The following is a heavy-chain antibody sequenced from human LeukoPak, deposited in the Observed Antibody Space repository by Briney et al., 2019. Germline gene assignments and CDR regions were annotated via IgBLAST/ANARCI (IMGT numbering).Heavy chain of an antibody. D-gene: IGHD3-10*01. CDR1: GFTFSSYW. V-gene: IGHV3-7*01. CDR3: ARDKSKSMVRGVNIKDHYYYYMDV. J-gene: IGHJ6*03. CDR2: IKHDGSER. Sequence: GGSLRLSCAASGFTFSSYWMSWVRQAPGKGLEWVANIKHDGSERYYVDSVKGRFTISRDNAKNSLYLQMNSLRAEDTAVYYCARDKSKSMVRGVNIKDHYYYYMDVWGKGTTVTISS.